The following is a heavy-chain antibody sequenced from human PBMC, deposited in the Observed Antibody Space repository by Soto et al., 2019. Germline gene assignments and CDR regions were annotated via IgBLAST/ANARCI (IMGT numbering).Heavy chain of an antibody. J-gene: IGHJ4*02. CDR1: GGSISSSSYY. V-gene: IGHV4-39*01. Sequence: SETLSLTCTVSGGSISSSSYYWGWIRQPPGKGLEWIGGIYHSGSTNYNPSLKSRVTISVDTSKNQFSLKLSSVTAADTAVYYCARGRVDLYYFDCWGQGTLVTVSS. CDR3: ARGRVDLYYFDC. CDR2: IYHSGST. D-gene: IGHD2-15*01.